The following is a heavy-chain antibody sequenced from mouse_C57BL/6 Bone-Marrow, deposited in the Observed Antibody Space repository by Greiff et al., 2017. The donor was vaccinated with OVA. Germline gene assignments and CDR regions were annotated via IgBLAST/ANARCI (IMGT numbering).Heavy chain of an antibody. D-gene: IGHD2-3*01. CDR1: GFNIKDDY. Sequence: VQLQQSGAELVRPGASVKLSCTASGFNIKDDYMHWVKQRPEQGLEWIGWIDPENGDTEYASKFKGKATITADQSSNTAYLQLSSLTSEDTAVYYCIIYDGDYEAYWGQGTLVTVSA. J-gene: IGHJ3*01. CDR2: IDPENGDT. V-gene: IGHV14-4*01. CDR3: IIYDGDYEAY.